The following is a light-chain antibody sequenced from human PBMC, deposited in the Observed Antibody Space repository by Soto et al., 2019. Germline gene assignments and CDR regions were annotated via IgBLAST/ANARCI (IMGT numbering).Light chain of an antibody. CDR3: CSYAGSSTYV. CDR1: SSDVGSYNF. J-gene: IGLJ1*01. CDR2: EVY. Sequence: QSALTQPASVSGSPGQSITISRTGTSSDVGSYNFLSWYQEHPGKAPKVMIYEVYKRPSGVSNRFSCSKSGSTASLTISGLQVEDEADYYCCSYAGSSTYVFGTGTKVTVL. V-gene: IGLV2-23*02.